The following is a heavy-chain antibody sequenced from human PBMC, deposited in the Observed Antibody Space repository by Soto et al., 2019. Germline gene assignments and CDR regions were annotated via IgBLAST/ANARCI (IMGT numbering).Heavy chain of an antibody. V-gene: IGHV4-59*08. CDR3: ARLRSSWYLLPPQNYYMDV. D-gene: IGHD6-13*01. Sequence: SETLSLTCTVSGGSISSYYWSWIRQPPGKGLEWIGYIYYSGSTNYNPSLKSRVTISVDTSKNQFSLKLSSVTAAATAVYYCARLRSSWYLLPPQNYYMDVWGKGTTVTVSS. CDR2: IYYSGST. CDR1: GGSISSYY. J-gene: IGHJ6*03.